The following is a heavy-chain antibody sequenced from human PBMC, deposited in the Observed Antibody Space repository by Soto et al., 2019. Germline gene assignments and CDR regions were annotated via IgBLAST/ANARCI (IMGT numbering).Heavy chain of an antibody. D-gene: IGHD5-18*01. CDR2: INADGTSA. V-gene: IGHV3-74*01. J-gene: IGHJ4*02. CDR3: ARGGIYNYGPRGSRVADF. CDR1: GVTLNDYW. Sequence: EVQLVESGGGLVQRGGSLRLSCEASGVTLNDYWMHWVRQVPGKGLVWVARINADGTSASYADSVKGRLTISRDNAKNTVYLLMTSLRAQDSAVYYCARGGIYNYGPRGSRVADFWGLGTLVTLSS.